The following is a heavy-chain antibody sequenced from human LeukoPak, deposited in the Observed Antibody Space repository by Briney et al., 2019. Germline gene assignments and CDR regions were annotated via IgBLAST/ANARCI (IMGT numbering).Heavy chain of an antibody. J-gene: IGHJ5*02. V-gene: IGHV1-18*01. Sequence: ASVKVSSTASGVTFTIDVLTWVLQAPGKGLEWMGWISAYNGNKNYAQKLQGRVTMTTDTSTSTAYMELRGLRSDDTAFDYCESDMGYSGYDVDNWFDPWGQGTLVTVSS. CDR3: ESDMGYSGYDVDNWFDP. D-gene: IGHD5-12*01. CDR2: ISAYNGNK. CDR1: GVTFTIDV.